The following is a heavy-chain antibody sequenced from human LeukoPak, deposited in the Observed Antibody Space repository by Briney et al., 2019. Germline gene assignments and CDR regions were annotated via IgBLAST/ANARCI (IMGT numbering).Heavy chain of an antibody. CDR3: ARRDHSSNWYQLER. D-gene: IGHD6-13*01. J-gene: IGHJ4*02. CDR2: IFYNGST. V-gene: IGHV4-39*01. CDR1: GGSISSSNYY. Sequence: PSETLSLTCSVSGGSISSSNYYWGWIRQPPGRGLQWIGNIFYNGSTYYNPSLKSRVTISVDTSKNQFSLKLNSVTAADTAIYFCARRDHSSNWYQLERWGQGTLVTVSS.